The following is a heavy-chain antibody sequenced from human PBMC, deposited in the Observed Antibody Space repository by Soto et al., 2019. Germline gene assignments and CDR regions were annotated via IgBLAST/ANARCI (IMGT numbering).Heavy chain of an antibody. J-gene: IGHJ4*02. V-gene: IGHV3-23*01. CDR2: ISGSGDGT. CDR1: GFTFSSFA. CDR3: AGPGYSSQDY. Sequence: GGSLRLSCAASGFTFSSFALSWVRQAPGKGLEWVSAISGSGDGTDYAASVKGRLTISRDNSKNTLYLQMNSLRAEDTAVYYCAGPGYSSQDYWGQGTLVTVSS. D-gene: IGHD5-18*01.